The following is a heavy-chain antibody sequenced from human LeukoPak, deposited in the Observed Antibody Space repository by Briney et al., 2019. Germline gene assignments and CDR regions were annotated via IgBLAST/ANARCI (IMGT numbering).Heavy chain of an antibody. CDR1: GFTFDDYA. Sequence: PGRSLRLSCAASGFTFDDYAMHWVRQAPGKGLEWVSGISWNSGRIGYADSVKGRFTISRDNAKNSLYLQMNSLRHEDMALYYCTKDIDCSSASCYRGFDPWGQGTLVTVSS. V-gene: IGHV3-9*03. J-gene: IGHJ5*02. D-gene: IGHD2-2*01. CDR2: ISWNSGRI. CDR3: TKDIDCSSASCYRGFDP.